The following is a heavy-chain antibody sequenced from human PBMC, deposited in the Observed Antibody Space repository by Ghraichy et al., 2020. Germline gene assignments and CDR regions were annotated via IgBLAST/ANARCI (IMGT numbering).Heavy chain of an antibody. V-gene: IGHV3-23*01. D-gene: IGHD2-2*01. CDR1: GFTFSSYA. CDR2: ISGGGGGT. CDR3: ASGGYCSSGSCYGGMDV. J-gene: IGHJ6*02. Sequence: GESLNISCVASGFTFSSYAISWVRQAPGKGLEWVSAISGGGGGTFYADSVKGRFTISRENSKNMVYLQMDSLRAEDTAVYYCASGGYCSSGSCYGGMDVWGQGTTVTVSS.